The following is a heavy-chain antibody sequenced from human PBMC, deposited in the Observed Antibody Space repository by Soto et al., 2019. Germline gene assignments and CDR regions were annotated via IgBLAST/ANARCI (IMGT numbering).Heavy chain of an antibody. V-gene: IGHV3-21*01. Sequence: GGSLRLSCAASGFTFSSYSMNWVRQAPGKGLEWVSSISSSSYIYYADSVKGRFTISRDNAKNSLYLQMNSLRAEDTAVYYFARGLGSGWYDYWGQGTLVTVSS. CDR1: GFTFSSYS. J-gene: IGHJ4*02. CDR2: ISSSSYI. CDR3: ARGLGSGWYDY. D-gene: IGHD6-19*01.